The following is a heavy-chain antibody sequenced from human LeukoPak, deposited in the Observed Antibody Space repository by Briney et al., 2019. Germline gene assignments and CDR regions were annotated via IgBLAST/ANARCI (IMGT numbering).Heavy chain of an antibody. CDR1: GFTFSSYA. J-gene: IGHJ4*02. CDR2: ISGSGGST. Sequence: GGLRLSCAASGFTFSSYAMSWVRQAPGKGLEWVSAISGSGGSTYYADSVKGRFTISRDNSKNTLYLQMNSLRAEDTAVYYCAKGYANVLRFLEWLPQPYYFDYWGQGTLVTVSS. D-gene: IGHD3-3*01. V-gene: IGHV3-23*01. CDR3: AKGYANVLRFLEWLPQPYYFDY.